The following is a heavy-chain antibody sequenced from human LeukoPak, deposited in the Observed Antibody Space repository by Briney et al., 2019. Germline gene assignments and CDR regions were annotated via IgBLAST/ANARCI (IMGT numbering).Heavy chain of an antibody. D-gene: IGHD5/OR15-5a*01. Sequence: PGGSLRLSCAASGFTFSSYGMHWVRQAPGKGLEWVAVIWYDGSNKYYADSVKGRFTISRDNSKNTLYLQMNSLRAEDTAVYYCAKDREVCCLPDYWGQGTLVTVSS. CDR2: IWYDGSNK. CDR3: AKDREVCCLPDY. CDR1: GFTFSSYG. J-gene: IGHJ4*02. V-gene: IGHV3-33*06.